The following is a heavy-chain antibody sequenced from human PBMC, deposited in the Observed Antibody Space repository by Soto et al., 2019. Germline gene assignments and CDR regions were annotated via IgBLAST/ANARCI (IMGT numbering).Heavy chain of an antibody. Sequence: SETRSLTCTVSGGSISSGGYYWSWIHHHPGKGLEWIGYIYYSGSTYYNPSLKSRVTISVDTSKNQFSLKLSSVTAADTAVYYWAPTGRVYYHSGREVWEKGTTTVVSA. J-gene: IGHJ6*01. CDR2: IYYSGST. D-gene: IGHD3-10*01. CDR1: GGSISSGGYY. V-gene: IGHV4-31*03. CDR3: APTGRVYYHSGREV.